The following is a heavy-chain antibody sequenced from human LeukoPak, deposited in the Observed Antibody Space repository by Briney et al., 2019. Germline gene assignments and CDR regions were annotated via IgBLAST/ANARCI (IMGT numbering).Heavy chain of an antibody. V-gene: IGHV3-74*01. CDR3: ARMIVGADYFDY. CDR1: GFTFSSYW. CDR2: INSDGSST. Sequence: PGGSLRLSCAASGFTFSSYWMHWVRQAPGKGLVWVSRINSDGSSTSYADSVKGRFTISRDNAKNTLHLQMNSLRAEDTAVYYCARMIVGADYFDYWGQGTLVTVSS. D-gene: IGHD1-26*01. J-gene: IGHJ4*02.